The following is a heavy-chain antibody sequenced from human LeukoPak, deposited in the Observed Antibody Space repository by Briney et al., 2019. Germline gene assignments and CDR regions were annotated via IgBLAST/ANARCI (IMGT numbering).Heavy chain of an antibody. Sequence: SVKVSCTASGGTFSSYAISWVRHAPGQGLEWMGGIITIFGTANYAQKFQGRVTITTEEPTSTPYMELSSLRSEDTAVYYCARSARRYYYDSSGYYGWFDPWGQGTLVTVSS. D-gene: IGHD3-22*01. CDR1: GGTFSSYA. CDR3: ARSARRYYYDSSGYYGWFDP. CDR2: IITIFGTA. V-gene: IGHV1-69*05. J-gene: IGHJ5*02.